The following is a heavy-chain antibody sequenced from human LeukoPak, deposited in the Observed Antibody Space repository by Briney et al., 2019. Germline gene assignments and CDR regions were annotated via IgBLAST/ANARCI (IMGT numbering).Heavy chain of an antibody. D-gene: IGHD1/OR15-1a*01. CDR1: GLSISDFH. J-gene: IGHJ4*02. CDR2: ITNSGDA. V-gene: IGHV4-59*08. CDR3: ARHVEHAAYFHH. Sequence: SETLSLTCTVAGLSISDFHWSWLRQSPEKGLEWIGWITNSGDANYNPSLESRLAMSAETTKRQLSLRVTSVTDADTAVYYCARHVEHAAYFHHWGQGILVTVSS.